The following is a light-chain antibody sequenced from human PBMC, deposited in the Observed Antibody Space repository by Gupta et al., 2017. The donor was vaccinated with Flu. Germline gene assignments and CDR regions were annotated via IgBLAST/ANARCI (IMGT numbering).Light chain of an antibody. CDR1: SSDVGAYNY. Sequence: SITISCTGTSSDVGAYNYVSWYQQHPGKAPKLLIFRVNNRPSGVSNRFSASKSGNTASLTISGLQAEDETDYYCSSYTSSNTHVFGTGTKVTVL. CDR2: RVN. CDR3: SSYTSSNTHV. J-gene: IGLJ1*01. V-gene: IGLV2-14*04.